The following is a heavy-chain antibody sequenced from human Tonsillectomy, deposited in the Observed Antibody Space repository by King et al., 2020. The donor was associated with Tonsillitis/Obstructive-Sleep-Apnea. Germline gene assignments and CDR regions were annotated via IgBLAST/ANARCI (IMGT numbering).Heavy chain of an antibody. CDR2: ISSSGTTI. CDR3: AIQMGHHYSGSGSSNPFDS. Sequence: QLVQSGGGLVQPGGSLRLSCAASKFTFSSYEMHWVRQTPGKGLEWVSYISSSGTTIYYADSVKGRFTIYRDNAKNSLYLQMNSLRAEDTAVYYCAIQMGHHYSGSGSSNPFDSWGQGTLVTVSS. V-gene: IGHV3-48*03. J-gene: IGHJ4*02. D-gene: IGHD3-10*01. CDR1: KFTFSSYE.